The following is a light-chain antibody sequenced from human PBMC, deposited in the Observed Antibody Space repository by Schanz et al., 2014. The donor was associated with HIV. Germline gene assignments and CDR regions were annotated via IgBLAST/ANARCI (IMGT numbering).Light chain of an antibody. Sequence: EIVMTQSPATLSVSPGDTVTLSCRASQSVGSMLDWFQQKPGQAPRLVIFRASTRATGIPARFSGSGSGTEFTLTISSLQSEDFAVYYCQQYNDWPPITFGQGTRLEIK. V-gene: IGKV3-15*01. CDR1: QSVGSM. CDR2: RAS. CDR3: QQYNDWPPIT. J-gene: IGKJ5*01.